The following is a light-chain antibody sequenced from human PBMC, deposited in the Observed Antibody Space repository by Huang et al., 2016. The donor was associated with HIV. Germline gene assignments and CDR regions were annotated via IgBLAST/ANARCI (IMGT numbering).Light chain of an antibody. CDR3: QQRSDWPLT. CDR1: QSVSSY. CDR2: DAS. Sequence: EIVLTQSPDTLSLSPGERATLSCRASQSVSSYLAWYQPKPGQAPRLLIYDASSRATGIQARFSGSGSGTDFTLTISSLEPEDVAVYYCQQRSDWPLTFGPGTKVDIK. J-gene: IGKJ3*01. V-gene: IGKV3-11*01.